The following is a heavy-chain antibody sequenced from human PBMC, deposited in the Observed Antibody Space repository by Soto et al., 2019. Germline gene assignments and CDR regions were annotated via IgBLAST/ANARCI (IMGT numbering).Heavy chain of an antibody. J-gene: IGHJ3*02. Sequence: ASVKVSCKASGGTFSSYTISWVRQAPGQGLEWMGRIIPILGIANYAQKFQGRVTITADKSTSTAYMELSSLRSEDTAVYYCRFMITFGGVIGLNAFDIWGQGTMVTVSS. V-gene: IGHV1-69*02. CDR3: RFMITFGGVIGLNAFDI. CDR2: IIPILGIA. CDR1: GGTFSSYT. D-gene: IGHD3-16*02.